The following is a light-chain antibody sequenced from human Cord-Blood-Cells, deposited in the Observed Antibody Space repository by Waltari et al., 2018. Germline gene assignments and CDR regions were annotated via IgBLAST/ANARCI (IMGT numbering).Light chain of an antibody. Sequence: QSALTQPASVSGSPGQSITISCTGTSSDVGGYNYVSWYQQHPGKAPKPMIYDVSNPPSGVSNLFSGSKSGNTASLTISGLQAEDEADYYCSSYTSSSTLVFGGGTKLTVL. J-gene: IGLJ2*01. CDR3: SSYTSSSTLV. CDR2: DVS. CDR1: SSDVGGYNY. V-gene: IGLV2-14*01.